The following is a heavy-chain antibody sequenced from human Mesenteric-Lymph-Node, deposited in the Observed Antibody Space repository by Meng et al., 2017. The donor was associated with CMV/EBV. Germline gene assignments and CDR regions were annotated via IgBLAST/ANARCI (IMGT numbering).Heavy chain of an antibody. CDR1: GFTFSGYW. Sequence: GESLKISCAASGFTFSGYWMHWVRQGPGKGLVWVSRINSDGSTTSYADSVKGRFTISRDNAKNTLYLQMNSLRVEDTAEYFCAKDAGGEIMWDDWSQGTLVTVSS. J-gene: IGHJ4*02. CDR3: AKDAGGEIMWDD. D-gene: IGHD3-10*01. V-gene: IGHV3-74*01. CDR2: INSDGSTT.